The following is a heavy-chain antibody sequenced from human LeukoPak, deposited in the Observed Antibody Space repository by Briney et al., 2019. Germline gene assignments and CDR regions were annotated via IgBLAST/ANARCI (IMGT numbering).Heavy chain of an antibody. CDR1: GFTFSSYA. D-gene: IGHD2-2*01. V-gene: IGHV3-30*04. Sequence: GGSLRLACAASGFTFSSYAMHWVRPAPGKGRGWVAVISLDGSNKYYAASVKARFTISRDSSKNALYLQMNSLRAEDTAVYYCAGSSGYCSSTSCYSPFDYWGEGTLVTVSS. CDR3: AGSSGYCSSTSCYSPFDY. CDR2: ISLDGSNK. J-gene: IGHJ4*02.